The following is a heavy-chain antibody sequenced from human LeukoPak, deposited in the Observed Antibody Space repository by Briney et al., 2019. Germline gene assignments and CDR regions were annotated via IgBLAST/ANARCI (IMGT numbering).Heavy chain of an antibody. CDR3: ARDLNFWSSYSTRGFDY. CDR1: GFTFSNYW. J-gene: IGHJ4*01. Sequence: AGGSLRLSCAASGFTFSNYWMHWVCQAPGKGLVWVSRINSDGSTTNYADSVKGRFTISRDNAKNSLYLQMNSLRAEDTAVYYCARDLNFWSSYSTRGFDYWGQGTLVTVSS. CDR2: INSDGSTT. V-gene: IGHV3-74*01. D-gene: IGHD3-3*01.